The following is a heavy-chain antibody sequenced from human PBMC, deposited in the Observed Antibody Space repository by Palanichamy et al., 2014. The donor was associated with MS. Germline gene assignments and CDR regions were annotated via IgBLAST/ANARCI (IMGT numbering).Heavy chain of an antibody. CDR3: ARTTNRGFYYGMDV. V-gene: IGHV1-3*01. Sequence: QVHLLQSGAEVKKPGASVKVSCKASGYNFTSDAMHWVRQAPGQRLEWMGWVDSGKGKTKYSQRFQGRLTITWDTSATTVYMDLSSLRSEDTAVYYCARTTNRGFYYGMDVWGQGTTVTVSS. D-gene: IGHD1-1*01. CDR1: GYNFTSDA. J-gene: IGHJ6*02. CDR2: VDSGKGKT.